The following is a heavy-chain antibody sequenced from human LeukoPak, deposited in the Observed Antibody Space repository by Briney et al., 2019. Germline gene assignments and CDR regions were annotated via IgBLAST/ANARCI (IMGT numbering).Heavy chain of an antibody. CDR2: IYYSGST. D-gene: IGHD2-2*01. J-gene: IGHJ5*02. Sequence: SETLSLTCTVSGGSISSGGYYWSWIPQHPGKGLEWIGYIYYSGSTYYNPSLKSRVTISVDTSKNQFSLKLSSVTAADTAVYYCARRIRYCSSTSCYNWFDPWGQGTLVTVSS. CDR1: GGSISSGGYY. V-gene: IGHV4-31*03. CDR3: ARRIRYCSSTSCYNWFDP.